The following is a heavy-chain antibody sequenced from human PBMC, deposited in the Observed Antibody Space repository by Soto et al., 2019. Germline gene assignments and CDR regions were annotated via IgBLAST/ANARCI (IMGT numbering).Heavy chain of an antibody. CDR2: IFYSGSF. V-gene: IGHV4-31*03. CDR3: ARAPETPSILGVALPYFFDY. Sequence: PSETLSLTCTVSGGSISSGTSYWSWIRQRPRKGLEWIGYIFYSGSFYYTPSLRGRVMILADTSKNQFTLRLSSVTAADTAVYYCARAPETPSILGVALPYFFDYWGQGALVTVSS. CDR1: GGSISSGTSY. J-gene: IGHJ4*02. D-gene: IGHD3-3*01.